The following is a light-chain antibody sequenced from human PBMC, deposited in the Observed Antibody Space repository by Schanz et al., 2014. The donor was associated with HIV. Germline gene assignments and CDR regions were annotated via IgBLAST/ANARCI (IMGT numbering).Light chain of an antibody. CDR3: ASYTTSHTFV. V-gene: IGLV2-8*01. CDR2: EVT. Sequence: QSALTQPPSASGSPGQSVTISCTGTTSDIGNHDFVSWYQQHPGKAPKLMIYEVTKRPSGVSDHFSGSKSGNMAYLTISALQAEDEADYYCASYTTSHTFVFGTGTKLTVL. J-gene: IGLJ1*01. CDR1: TSDIGNHDF.